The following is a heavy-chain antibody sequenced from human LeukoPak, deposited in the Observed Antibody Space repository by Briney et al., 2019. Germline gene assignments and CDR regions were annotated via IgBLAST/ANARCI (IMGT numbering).Heavy chain of an antibody. D-gene: IGHD3-22*01. CDR1: GFTFSNAW. CDR2: IKSKTDGGTT. CDR3: TYYYDSSGYFGY. Sequence: GGSLRLSCAASGFTFSNAWMSWVRQAPGKGLEWVGRIKSKTDGGTTDYAAPVNGRFTISRDDSKNTLYLQMNSLKTEDTAVYYCTYYYDSSGYFGYWGQGTLVTVSS. J-gene: IGHJ4*02. V-gene: IGHV3-15*01.